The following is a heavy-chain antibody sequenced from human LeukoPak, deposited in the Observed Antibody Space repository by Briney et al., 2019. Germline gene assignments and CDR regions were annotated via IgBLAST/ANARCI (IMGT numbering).Heavy chain of an antibody. J-gene: IGHJ4*02. CDR2: IIPILGIA. D-gene: IGHD5-18*01. V-gene: IGHV1-69*04. CDR1: GGTFSSYA. Sequence: AASVKVSCKASGGTFSSYAISWVRQAPGQGLEWMGRIIPILGIANYAQKFQGRVTITADKSTSTAYMKLSSLRSEDTAVYYCARDLMDTAMVDYWGQGTLVTVSS. CDR3: ARDLMDTAMVDY.